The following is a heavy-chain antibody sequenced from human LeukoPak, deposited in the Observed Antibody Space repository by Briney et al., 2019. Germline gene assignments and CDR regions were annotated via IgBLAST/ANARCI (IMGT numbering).Heavy chain of an antibody. J-gene: IGHJ4*02. CDR3: AKNGHYLDS. CDR2: IKEDGCDK. D-gene: IGHD2-8*01. CDR1: GFTFSSYW. V-gene: IGHV3-7*01. Sequence: GGSLRLSCAASGFTFSSYWMSWVRQAPGKGLEWVADIKEDGCDKYYVDSVKGRFTISRDNAKNSLYLQMNSLRAEDTAVYYCAKNGHYLDSWGQGTLVTVSS.